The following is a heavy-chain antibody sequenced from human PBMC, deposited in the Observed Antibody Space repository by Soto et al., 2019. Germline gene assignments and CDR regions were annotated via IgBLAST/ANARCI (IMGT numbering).Heavy chain of an antibody. J-gene: IGHJ4*02. Sequence: ASVKVSCKASGYTFTSYDINWVRQATGQGLEWMGWMNPNSGNTCYAQKFQGRVTMTRNTSISTAYMELSSLRSEDTAVYYCARSSRPYYDFWSGPHDYWGQGTLVTVSS. CDR3: ARSSRPYYDFWSGPHDY. CDR1: GYTFTSYD. V-gene: IGHV1-8*01. D-gene: IGHD3-3*01. CDR2: MNPNSGNT.